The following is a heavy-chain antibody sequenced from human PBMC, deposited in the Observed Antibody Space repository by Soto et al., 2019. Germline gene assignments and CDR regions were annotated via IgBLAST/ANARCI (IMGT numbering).Heavy chain of an antibody. Sequence: PSETLSLTCTVAGGSISSSSYYWGWIRQPPGKGLEWIGSIYYSGSTYYNPSLKSRVTISVDTPKNQFSLKLSSVTAADTAVYYCARFVVAATQWFDPWGQGTLVTVSS. CDR1: GGSISSSSYY. CDR2: IYYSGST. D-gene: IGHD2-15*01. V-gene: IGHV4-39*01. CDR3: ARFVVAATQWFDP. J-gene: IGHJ5*02.